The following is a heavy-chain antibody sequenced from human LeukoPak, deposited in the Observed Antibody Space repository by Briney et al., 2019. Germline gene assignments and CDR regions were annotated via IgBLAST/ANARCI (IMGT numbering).Heavy chain of an antibody. CDR2: IYYSGST. D-gene: IGHD1-14*01. V-gene: IGHV4-39*07. CDR3: ARGVERGRYKAPARFDP. J-gene: IGHJ5*02. CDR1: GGSISSSSYY. Sequence: PSETLSLTCTVSGGSISSSSYYWGWIRQPPGKGLEWIGSIYYSGSTYYNPSLKSRVTISVDTSKNQFSLKLSSVTAADTAVYYCARGVERGRYKAPARFDPWGQGTLVTVSS.